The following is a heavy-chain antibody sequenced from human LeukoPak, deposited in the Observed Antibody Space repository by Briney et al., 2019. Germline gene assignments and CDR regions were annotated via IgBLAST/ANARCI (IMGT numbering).Heavy chain of an antibody. J-gene: IGHJ6*02. CDR1: GGSISSYY. Sequence: SGTLSLTCTVSGGSISSYYWSWIRQPPGKGLEWIGYIYYSGSTNYNPSLKSRVTISVDTSKNQFSLKLSSVTAADTAVYYCARHLLPLMVRGVTLPLYYYGMDVWGQGTTVTVSS. D-gene: IGHD3-10*01. V-gene: IGHV4-59*01. CDR2: IYYSGST. CDR3: ARHLLPLMVRGVTLPLYYYGMDV.